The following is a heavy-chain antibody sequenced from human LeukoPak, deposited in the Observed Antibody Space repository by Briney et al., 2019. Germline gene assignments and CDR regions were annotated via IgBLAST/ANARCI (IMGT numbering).Heavy chain of an antibody. V-gene: IGHV1-46*01. CDR3: ARGYLSIAVAGTLSS. Sequence: ASVKVSCKAPGYTFTSYYIHWVRQAPGQGLEWMGIINPSGGSTSYAQKFQGRVTMTRDTSTSTVYMELSSLRSEDTAVYYCARGYLSIAVAGTLSSWGQGTLVTVSS. J-gene: IGHJ5*02. CDR1: GYTFTSYY. D-gene: IGHD6-19*01. CDR2: INPSGGST.